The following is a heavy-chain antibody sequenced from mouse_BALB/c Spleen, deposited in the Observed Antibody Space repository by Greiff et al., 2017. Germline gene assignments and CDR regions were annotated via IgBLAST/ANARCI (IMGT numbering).Heavy chain of an antibody. V-gene: IGHV1-7*01. Sequence: QLQQSGAELAKPGASVKMSCKASGYTFTSYWMHWVKQRPGQGLEWIGYINPSTGYTEYNQKFKDKATLTADKSSSTAYMQLSSLTSEDSAVYYCARNYYGFDYWGQGTTLTVSS. CDR1: GYTFTSYW. CDR3: ARNYYGFDY. J-gene: IGHJ2*01. CDR2: INPSTGYT. D-gene: IGHD1-1*01.